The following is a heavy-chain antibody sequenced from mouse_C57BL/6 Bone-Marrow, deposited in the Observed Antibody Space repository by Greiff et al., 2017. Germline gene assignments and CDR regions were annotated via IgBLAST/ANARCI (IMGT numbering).Heavy chain of an antibody. Sequence: VQLQQSGAELVRPGASVTLSCKASGYTFTDYEMHWVKQTPVHGLEWIGAIDPETGGTAYNQKFKGKAILTADKSSSTAYMGLRSLTSEDSAVYYCTDDYDNYWGQGTTLTVSS. D-gene: IGHD2-4*01. CDR1: GYTFTDYE. CDR3: TDDYDNY. CDR2: IDPETGGT. J-gene: IGHJ2*01. V-gene: IGHV1-15*01.